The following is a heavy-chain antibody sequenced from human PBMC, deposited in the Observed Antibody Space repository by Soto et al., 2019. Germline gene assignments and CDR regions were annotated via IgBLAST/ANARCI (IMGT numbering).Heavy chain of an antibody. CDR3: ARAAAPTLSILTYYYYGMDV. Sequence: SVKVSCNASGGTFSSYAISLVRQAPGQGLEWMGGIIPIFGTANYAQKFQGRVTITADESTSTAYMELSSLRSEDTAVYYCARAAAPTLSILTYYYYGMDVWGQGTTVTVSS. D-gene: IGHD6-13*01. V-gene: IGHV1-69*13. CDR1: GGTFSSYA. J-gene: IGHJ6*02. CDR2: IIPIFGTA.